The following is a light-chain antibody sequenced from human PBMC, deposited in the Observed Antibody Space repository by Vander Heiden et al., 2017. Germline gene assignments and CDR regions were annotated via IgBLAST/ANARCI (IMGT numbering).Light chain of an antibody. Sequence: DIQMTQSPSSLSASVGDRVTITCRASQSISSYLNWYQQKPGKAPKLLIYAASSLQSGVPSRFSGSGSGTVFTLTISRLQPEDFATYYCQQSDSTLYTFGQGTKLDIK. CDR3: QQSDSTLYT. V-gene: IGKV1-39*01. J-gene: IGKJ2*01. CDR2: AAS. CDR1: QSISSY.